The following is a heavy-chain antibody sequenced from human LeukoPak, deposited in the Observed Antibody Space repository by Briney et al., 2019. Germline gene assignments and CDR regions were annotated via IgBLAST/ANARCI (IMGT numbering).Heavy chain of an antibody. Sequence: SVKVSCKASGGTFSSYAISWARQAPGQGPEWMGGIIPIFGTANYAQKFQGRVTITADESTSTAYMELSSLRSEDTAVYYCAIDRDRRLFYYYGMDVWGQGTTVTVSS. V-gene: IGHV1-69*13. CDR3: AIDRDRRLFYYYGMDV. D-gene: IGHD3-9*01. CDR2: IIPIFGTA. J-gene: IGHJ6*02. CDR1: GGTFSSYA.